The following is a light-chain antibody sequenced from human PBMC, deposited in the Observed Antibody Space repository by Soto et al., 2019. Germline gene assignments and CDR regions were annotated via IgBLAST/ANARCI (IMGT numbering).Light chain of an antibody. J-gene: IGKJ1*01. CDR3: LQDINYPWT. V-gene: IGKV3-11*01. Sequence: EIVLTPSPATLSLSPGGRATLSCRASQSIGYYLAWYQEKPGQAPRLLIYGASNRATGIPDRFSGSGSGTDFTLAISSLQPEDSATYYCLQDINYPWTFGQGTKVDIK. CDR1: QSIGYY. CDR2: GAS.